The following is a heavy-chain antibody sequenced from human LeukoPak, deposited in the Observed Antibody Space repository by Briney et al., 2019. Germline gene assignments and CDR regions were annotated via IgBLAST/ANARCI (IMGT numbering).Heavy chain of an antibody. Sequence: SVKVSCKASGRTFSSYAISWVRQAPGQGLGLIGRLISIVGRANYAQKFEGRVTITADKSTSTAYMELSSLRSEDTAVYYCARDYYGSGSYPYFDYWGQGTLVTVSS. J-gene: IGHJ4*02. D-gene: IGHD3-10*01. V-gene: IGHV1-69*04. CDR3: ARDYYGSGSYPYFDY. CDR1: GRTFSSYA. CDR2: LISIVGRA.